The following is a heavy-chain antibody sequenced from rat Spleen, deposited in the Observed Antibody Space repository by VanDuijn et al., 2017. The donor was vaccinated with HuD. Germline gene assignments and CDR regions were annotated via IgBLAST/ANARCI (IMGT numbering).Heavy chain of an antibody. CDR2: ISYGDSST. CDR1: GFTFSNYG. V-gene: IGHV5-29*01. J-gene: IGHJ2*01. CDR3: ARHNSGYGVMDA. Sequence: EVQLVESGGGLVQPGRSLKLSCAASGFTFSNYGMAWVRQAPTKGLEWVASISYGDSSTFYGDSVKGRFTISRDNAKSTLYLQINSLRSEDTATYYCARHNSGYGVMDAWGQGVMVTVSS. D-gene: IGHD4-3*01.